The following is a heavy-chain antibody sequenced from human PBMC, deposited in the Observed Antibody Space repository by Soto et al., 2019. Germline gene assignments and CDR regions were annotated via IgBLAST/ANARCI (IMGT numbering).Heavy chain of an antibody. Sequence: SETLSLTCKVSSGSVSNYYWSWIRQPAGKGLEWIGRIYTGGSTNYNPSLKSRVTMSVDTSKNQFSLRLTSVTAADTAVYYCARASVGPPGGGSWTLPFDSWGRGTLVTVSS. J-gene: IGHJ4*02. CDR3: ARASVGPPGGGSWTLPFDS. CDR2: IYTGGST. V-gene: IGHV4-4*07. CDR1: SGSVSNYY. D-gene: IGHD2-15*01.